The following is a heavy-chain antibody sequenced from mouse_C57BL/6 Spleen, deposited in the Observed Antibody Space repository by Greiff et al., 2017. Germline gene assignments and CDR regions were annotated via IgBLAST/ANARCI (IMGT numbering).Heavy chain of an antibody. J-gene: IGHJ1*03. CDR2: IYPRDGST. D-gene: IGHD3-3*01. V-gene: IGHV1-78*01. CDR3: ARRDSYWYFDV. Sequence: VKVVESDAELVKPGASVKISCKVSGYTFTDHTIHWMKQRPEQGLEWIGYIYPRDGSTKYNEKFKGKATLTADKSSSTAYMQLNSLTSEDSAVYFWARRDSYWYFDVWGKGTTVTVSS. CDR1: GYTFTDHT.